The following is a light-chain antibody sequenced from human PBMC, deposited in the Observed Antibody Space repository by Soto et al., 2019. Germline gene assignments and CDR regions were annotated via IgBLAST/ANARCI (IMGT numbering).Light chain of an antibody. CDR1: SSDVGNYNL. CDR2: EGS. V-gene: IGLV2-23*01. CDR3: CSYAGSRTYV. Sequence: QSALTQPASVSGSPGQSITISCTGTSSDVGNYNLVSWYQHHPGKAPKLMIYEGSKRPSGVSDRFSGSKSGNTASLTISGLQAEYEADYYCCSYAGSRTYVFGTGTKVTVL. J-gene: IGLJ1*01.